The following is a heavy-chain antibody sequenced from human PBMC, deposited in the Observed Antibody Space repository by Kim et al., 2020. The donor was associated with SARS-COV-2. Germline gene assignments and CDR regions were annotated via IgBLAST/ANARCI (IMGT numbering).Heavy chain of an antibody. J-gene: IGHJ4*02. CDR3: ARTYGNAD. Sequence: GGSLRLSCAASGFSFSDYWMTWVRQAPGKGLEWVATIKQDGSEKRYVNSVEGRFTISRDNAKNSVNLQMNSLRAEDTAVYYCARTYGNADWGQGTLGTVS. CDR1: GFSFSDYW. CDR2: IKQDGSEK. V-gene: IGHV3-7*01. D-gene: IGHD2-2*01.